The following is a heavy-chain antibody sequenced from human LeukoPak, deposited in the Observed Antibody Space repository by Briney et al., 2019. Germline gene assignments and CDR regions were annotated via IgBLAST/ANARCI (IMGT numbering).Heavy chain of an antibody. CDR2: INPNNGGT. CDR3: ARGRDELDY. D-gene: IGHD1-1*01. Sequence: ASVKVPCKASGYTFTGHYMHWVRQAPGQGLEWMGWINPNNGGTNYAQKSQGGVTMTRDTSISTAYMELSRLRSDDTAVYYCARGRDELDYWGQGTLVTVSS. J-gene: IGHJ4*02. V-gene: IGHV1-2*02. CDR1: GYTFTGHY.